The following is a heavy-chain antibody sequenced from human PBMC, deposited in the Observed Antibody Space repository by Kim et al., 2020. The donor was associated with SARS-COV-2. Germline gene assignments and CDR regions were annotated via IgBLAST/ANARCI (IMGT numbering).Heavy chain of an antibody. V-gene: IGHV1-18*01. D-gene: IGHD3-10*01. CDR2: ISAYNGNT. J-gene: IGHJ4*02. CDR3: ARDYYGSGSYPYYFGY. CDR1: GYTFTTYG. Sequence: ASVKVSCKTSGYTFTTYGISWLRQAPGQGLEWMGWISAYNGNTNFAQKLQGRVTMTTDTSTSTAYMELRSLRSDDTAVYYCARDYYGSGSYPYYFGYLGQGTLVTVSS.